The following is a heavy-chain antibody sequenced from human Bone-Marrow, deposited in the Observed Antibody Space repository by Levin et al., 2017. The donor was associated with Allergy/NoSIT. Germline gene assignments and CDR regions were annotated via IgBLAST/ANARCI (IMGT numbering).Heavy chain of an antibody. CDR1: GFTFSDYY. J-gene: IGHJ5*02. CDR3: ASYDGIAVAGSMIRWFDP. Sequence: GESLKISCAASGFTFSDYYMSWIRQAPGKGLEWVSYISSSGSTIYYADSVKGRFTISRDNAKNSLYLQMNSLRAEDTAVYYCASYDGIAVAGSMIRWFDPWGQGTLVTVSS. V-gene: IGHV3-11*01. D-gene: IGHD6-19*01. CDR2: ISSSGSTI.